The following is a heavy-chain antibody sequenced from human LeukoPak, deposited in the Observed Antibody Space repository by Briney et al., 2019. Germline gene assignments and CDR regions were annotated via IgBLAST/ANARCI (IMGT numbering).Heavy chain of an antibody. CDR1: GGTFSSYA. J-gene: IGHJ6*03. Sequence: SVKVSCKASGGTFSSYAIIWVRQAPGQGLEWMGRIIPIFGTANYAQKFQGRVTITTDESTSSAYMELSSLRSEDTAVYYCAREGTLWFGELPVYYYYMDVWGKGTTVTVSS. V-gene: IGHV1-69*05. D-gene: IGHD3-10*01. CDR2: IIPIFGTA. CDR3: AREGTLWFGELPVYYYYMDV.